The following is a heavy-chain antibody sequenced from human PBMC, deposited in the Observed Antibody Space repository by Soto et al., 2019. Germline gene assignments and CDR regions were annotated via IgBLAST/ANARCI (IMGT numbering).Heavy chain of an antibody. D-gene: IGHD6-13*01. V-gene: IGHV1-3*01. J-gene: IGHJ5*02. CDR1: GYTFTSYA. CDR3: AREYSSSWSVSNNWFDP. Sequence: ASVKVSCKASGYTFTSYAMHWVRQAPGQRLEWMGWINAGNGNTKYSQKFQGRVTITRDTSASTAYMELSSLRSEDTAVYYCAREYSSSWSVSNNWFDPWGQGTLVPVYS. CDR2: INAGNGNT.